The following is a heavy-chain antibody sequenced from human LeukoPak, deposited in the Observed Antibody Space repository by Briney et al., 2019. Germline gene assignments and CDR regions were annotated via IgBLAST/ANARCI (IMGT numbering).Heavy chain of an antibody. J-gene: IGHJ5*02. CDR3: ARFRVLSSWFDP. CDR1: GFTFSSYA. Sequence: GGSLRLSCAASGFTFSSYAMSWVRQAPGKGLEWVSAISGSGGSTYYADSVKGRFTISRDNSKNTLYLQMNSLRAEDTAVYYCARFRVLSSWFDPWGQGTLVTVSS. D-gene: IGHD6-6*01. V-gene: IGHV3-23*01. CDR2: ISGSGGST.